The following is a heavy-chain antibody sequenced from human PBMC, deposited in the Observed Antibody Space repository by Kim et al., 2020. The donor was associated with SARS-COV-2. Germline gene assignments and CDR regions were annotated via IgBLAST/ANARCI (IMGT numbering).Heavy chain of an antibody. J-gene: IGHJ4*02. D-gene: IGHD3-3*01. V-gene: IGHV3-11*06. CDR3: ARGEANYDFWSGYPQAFDY. Sequence: RFTISRDNAKNSLYLQMNSLRAEDTAVYYCARGEANYDFWSGYPQAFDYWGQGTLVTVSS.